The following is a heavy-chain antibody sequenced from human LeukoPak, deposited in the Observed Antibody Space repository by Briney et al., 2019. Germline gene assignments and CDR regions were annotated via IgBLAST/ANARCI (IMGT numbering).Heavy chain of an antibody. V-gene: IGHV3-30*18. Sequence: GGSLRLSCAASGFTFTNYAMSWVRQAPGKGLEWVAVISNDGYNKYYANSVKGRFTISRDSSKNTLYLQMNSLRPEDTAVYSCAKDLTTLFLASDVWGLGTMVTVSS. J-gene: IGHJ3*01. CDR2: ISNDGYNK. D-gene: IGHD4-11*01. CDR3: AKDLTTLFLASDV. CDR1: GFTFTNYA.